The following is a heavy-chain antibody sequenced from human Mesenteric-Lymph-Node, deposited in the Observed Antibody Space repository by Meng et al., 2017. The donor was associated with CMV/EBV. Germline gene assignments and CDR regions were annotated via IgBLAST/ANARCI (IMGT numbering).Heavy chain of an antibody. CDR2: INDNGRT. CDR3: ARSPPTYGDYILDY. V-gene: IGHV4-4*09. D-gene: IGHD4-17*01. CDR1: GGSINNYY. J-gene: IGHJ4*02. Sequence: CTVAGGSINNYYWSWIRQSPGKGLEWIGYINDNGRTYYNPPLFGRVAISVDTSKNQFSLRLTSVTAADTAVYYCARSPPTYGDYILDYWGQGTLVTVSS.